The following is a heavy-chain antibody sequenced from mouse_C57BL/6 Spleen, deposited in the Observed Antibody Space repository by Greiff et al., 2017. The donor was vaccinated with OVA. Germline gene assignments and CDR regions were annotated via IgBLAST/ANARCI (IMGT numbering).Heavy chain of an antibody. CDR2: INPSSGYT. Sequence: VKVVESGAELARPGASVKMSCKASGYTFTSYTMHWVKQRPGQGLEWIGYINPSSGYTKYNQKFKDKATLTADKSSSTAYMQLSSLTSEDSAVYYCARDGYDQAWFAYWGQGTLVTVSA. CDR1: GYTFTSYT. V-gene: IGHV1-4*01. J-gene: IGHJ3*01. D-gene: IGHD2-2*01. CDR3: ARDGYDQAWFAY.